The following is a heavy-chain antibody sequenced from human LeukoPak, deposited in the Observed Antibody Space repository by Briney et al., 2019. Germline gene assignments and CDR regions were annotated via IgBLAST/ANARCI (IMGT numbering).Heavy chain of an antibody. CDR3: AREPSMGVVVTATDY. CDR1: GGSISSGDYY. Sequence: SQTLSLTCTVSGGSISSGDYYWSWIRQPPGKGLEWIGYIYYSGSTYYNPSLKSRVTISVDTSKNQFSPKLSSVTAADTAVYYCAREPSMGVVVTATDYWGQGTLVTVSS. CDR2: IYYSGST. D-gene: IGHD2-21*02. J-gene: IGHJ4*02. V-gene: IGHV4-30-4*01.